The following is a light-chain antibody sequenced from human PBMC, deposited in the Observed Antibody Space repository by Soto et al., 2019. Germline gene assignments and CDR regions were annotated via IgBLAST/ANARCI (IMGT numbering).Light chain of an antibody. J-gene: IGLJ7*01. Sequence: QSVLTQPPSASETPGQRVTISCSGSSSNVGSNTVNWYQQFPGTAPKVLIYSNNQRPSGVPDRFSGSKSGTSASLAISGLQSDDEADYYCSSYTKSTTAHVLIGGGTQLTVL. V-gene: IGLV1-44*01. CDR2: SNN. CDR1: SSNVGSNT. CDR3: SSYTKSTTAHVL.